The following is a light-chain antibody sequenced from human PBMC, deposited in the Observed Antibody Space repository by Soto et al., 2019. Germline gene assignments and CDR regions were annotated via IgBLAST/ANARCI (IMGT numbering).Light chain of an antibody. CDR2: EVS. V-gene: IGLV2-14*01. CDR1: SSDVGGYNY. J-gene: IGLJ1*01. Sequence: QSVLTQPASVSGSPGQSITISCTGTSSDVGGYNYVSWYQQHPGKAPKLMIYEVSNRPSGVSNRFSGSKSGNTASLTISGLQAEDQPDYYCSSYTSSSTPVFGTGTKVTVL. CDR3: SSYTSSSTPV.